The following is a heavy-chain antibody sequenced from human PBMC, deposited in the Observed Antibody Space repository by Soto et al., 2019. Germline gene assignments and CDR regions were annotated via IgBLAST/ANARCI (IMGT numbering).Heavy chain of an antibody. D-gene: IGHD6-13*01. CDR1: GGSISNYY. Sequence: PSETLSLTCTVSGGSISNYYWSWIRLPPGKGLEWIGHIYYSGSTSYNPSLKSRVTISVDTSRDQFSLKLNSVNAADTAIYYCARAPFTSSWNFDYWGPGALVTVSS. J-gene: IGHJ4*02. CDR3: ARAPFTSSWNFDY. V-gene: IGHV4-59*01. CDR2: IYYSGST.